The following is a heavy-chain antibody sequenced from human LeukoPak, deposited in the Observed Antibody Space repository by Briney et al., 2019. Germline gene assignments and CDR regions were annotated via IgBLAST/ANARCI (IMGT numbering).Heavy chain of an antibody. V-gene: IGHV1-69*04. J-gene: IGHJ5*02. CDR2: IIPILGIA. CDR3: ARDGFDLYYYDSSGSRPET. D-gene: IGHD3-22*01. Sequence: GASVKVSCKASGYTFTSYGISWVRQAPGQGLEWMGRIIPILGIANYAQKFQGRVTITADKSTSTAYMELSSLRSEDTAVYYCARDGFDLYYYDSSGSRPETWGQGTLVTVSS. CDR1: GYTFTSYG.